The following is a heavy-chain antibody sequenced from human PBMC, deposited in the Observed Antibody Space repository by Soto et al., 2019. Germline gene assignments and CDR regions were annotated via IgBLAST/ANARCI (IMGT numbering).Heavy chain of an antibody. Sequence: QVQLVQSGAEVKKPGSSVKVSCKASGGTFSNYAISWVRQAPGQGLEWMGGIIPIFGTRNYAQKFQGRVTITADESTGTADMELSSLRSEDTAVYYCARGGYTSSRSPIYFDFWGQGTLVTVSS. CDR1: GGTFSNYA. V-gene: IGHV1-69*01. J-gene: IGHJ4*02. CDR2: IIPIFGTR. CDR3: ARGGYTSSRSPIYFDF. D-gene: IGHD6-13*01.